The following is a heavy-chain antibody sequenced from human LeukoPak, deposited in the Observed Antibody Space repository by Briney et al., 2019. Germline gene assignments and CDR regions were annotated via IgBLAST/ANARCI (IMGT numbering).Heavy chain of an antibody. Sequence: PSETLSLTCAVYGGSFSGYYWRWIRQPPGKGLEWIGEINHSGSTNYNQSLKSRVTISVDTSKNQFSLKLSSVTAADTAVYYCARIALGDYVWGSYRPTLAFDIWGQGTMVTVSS. CDR1: GGSFSGYY. J-gene: IGHJ3*02. CDR2: INHSGST. D-gene: IGHD3-16*02. V-gene: IGHV4-34*01. CDR3: ARIALGDYVWGSYRPTLAFDI.